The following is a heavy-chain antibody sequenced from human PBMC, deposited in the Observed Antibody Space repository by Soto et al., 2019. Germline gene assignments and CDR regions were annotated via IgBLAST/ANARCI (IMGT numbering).Heavy chain of an antibody. CDR2: ISETGRTI. CDR1: GFSFSDYG. Sequence: DVQLVESGGTLVQPGGSLRLSCAASGFSFSDYGMNWVRQAPGKGLEWVSFISETGRTIYYADSVKGRFIISRDNGKKTLYLQMDSLRDEDTAVYYCARRQGLLQYIDYWGQGTRVAFSS. V-gene: IGHV3-48*02. J-gene: IGHJ4*02. D-gene: IGHD3-16*01. CDR3: ARRQGLLQYIDY.